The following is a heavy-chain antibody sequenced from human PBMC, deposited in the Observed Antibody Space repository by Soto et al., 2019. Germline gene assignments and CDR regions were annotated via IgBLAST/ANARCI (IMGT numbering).Heavy chain of an antibody. V-gene: IGHV4-39*01. CDR1: GGSISSSSYY. J-gene: IGHJ4*02. CDR3: ARQTGYYGSGSRYFDY. Sequence: LSLTCTVSGGSISSSSYYWGWIRQPPGKGLEWIGSIYYSGTTYYNPSLKSRVTISEDTSKNQFSLKLSSVTAADTAVYYCARQTGYYGSGSRYFDYWGQGTLVTVSS. D-gene: IGHD3-10*01. CDR2: IYYSGTT.